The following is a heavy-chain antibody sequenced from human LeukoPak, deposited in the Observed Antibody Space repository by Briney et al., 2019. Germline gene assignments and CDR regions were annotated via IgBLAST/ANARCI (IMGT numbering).Heavy chain of an antibody. J-gene: IGHJ4*02. D-gene: IGHD3-22*01. CDR1: GFTFSSYG. CDR2: IWYDGSNK. V-gene: IGHV3-33*01. Sequence: GGSLRLSCAASGFTFSSYGMHWVRQAPGKGLGWVAVIWYDGSNKYYADSVKGRFTSSRDNSKNTLYLQMNRLSAEDTAVYYCARVSSSGYYGGTLDYWGQGTLVTVSS. CDR3: ARVSSSGYYGGTLDY.